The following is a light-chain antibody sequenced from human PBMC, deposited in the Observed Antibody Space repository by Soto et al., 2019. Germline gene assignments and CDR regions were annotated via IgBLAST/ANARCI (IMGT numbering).Light chain of an antibody. CDR1: KLGDKY. CDR2: QHS. V-gene: IGLV3-1*01. CDR3: QAWDSSTDVV. J-gene: IGLJ2*01. Sequence: SYELTQPPSVSVSPGQTASITCSGDKLGDKYACWYQQKPGQSPVLVIYQHSKRPSGIPERFSGSNSGNTATLTISGTQAMDEADYYCQAWDSSTDVVFGGGTQLTV.